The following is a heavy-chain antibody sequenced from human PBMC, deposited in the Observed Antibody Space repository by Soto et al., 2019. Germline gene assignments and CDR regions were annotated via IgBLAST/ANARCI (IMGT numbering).Heavy chain of an antibody. CDR2: ISWDGGST. J-gene: IGHJ6*02. Sequence: GGSLRLSCAASGSTFDDYTMHWVRQAPGKGLEWVSLISWDGGSTYYADSVKGRFTISRDNSKNSLYLQMNSLRTEDTALYYCAKDMGSGWPYYYYGMDVWGQGTTVTVSS. V-gene: IGHV3-43*01. CDR1: GSTFDDYT. CDR3: AKDMGSGWPYYYYGMDV. D-gene: IGHD6-19*01.